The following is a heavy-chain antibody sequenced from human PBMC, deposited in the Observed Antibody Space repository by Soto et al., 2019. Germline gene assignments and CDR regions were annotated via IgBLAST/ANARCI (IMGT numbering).Heavy chain of an antibody. CDR2: IIPILGIA. Sequence: SVKVSCKASGGTFSSYTISWVRQAPGQGLEWMGRIIPILGIANYAQKFQGRVTITADKSTSTAYMELSSLRSEDTAVYYCARERLWFGELADRGYFDYWGQGTLVSVS. CDR3: ARERLWFGELADRGYFDY. J-gene: IGHJ4*02. V-gene: IGHV1-69*04. D-gene: IGHD3-10*01. CDR1: GGTFSSYT.